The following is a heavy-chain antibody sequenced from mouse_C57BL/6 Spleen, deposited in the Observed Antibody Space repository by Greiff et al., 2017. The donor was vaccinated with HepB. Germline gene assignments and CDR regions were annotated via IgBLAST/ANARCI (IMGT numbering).Heavy chain of an antibody. CDR1: GFSLTSYG. Sequence: VQVVESGPGLVAPSQSLSITCTVSGFSLTSYGVHWVRQPPGKGLEWLVVIWSDGSTTYNSALKSRLSISKDNSKSQVFLKMNSLQTDDTAMYYCARHRGSSDYYAMDYWGQGTSVTVSS. CDR3: ARHRGSSDYYAMDY. D-gene: IGHD1-1*01. J-gene: IGHJ4*01. CDR2: IWSDGST. V-gene: IGHV2-6-1*01.